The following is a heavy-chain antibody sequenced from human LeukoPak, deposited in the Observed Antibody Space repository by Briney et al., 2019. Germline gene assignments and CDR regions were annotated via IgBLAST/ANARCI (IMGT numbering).Heavy chain of an antibody. CDR2: INAGNGNT. V-gene: IGHV1-3*01. J-gene: IGHJ2*01. Sequence: ASVKVSCKASGYTFTSYAMHWVRQAPGQRLEWMGWINAGNGNTKYSQKFQGRVTITRDTSASTAYMELSSQRSEDTAVYYCARGRWSTRPGYFDLWGRGTLVTVSS. CDR3: ARGRWSTRPGYFDL. CDR1: GYTFTSYA. D-gene: IGHD2-2*01.